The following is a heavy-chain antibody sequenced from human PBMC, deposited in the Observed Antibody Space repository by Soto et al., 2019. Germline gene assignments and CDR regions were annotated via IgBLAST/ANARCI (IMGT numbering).Heavy chain of an antibody. Sequence: QVQLVESGGGVVQPGRSLRLSCAASGFTFSSYGMHWVRQAPGKGLEWVAVISYDGSNKYYADSVKGRFTISRDNSKNTLYLQMNSLRAEDTAVYYCAKGLYSGSWYFDYWGQGTLVTVSS. J-gene: IGHJ4*02. CDR2: ISYDGSNK. CDR1: GFTFSSYG. D-gene: IGHD6-13*01. V-gene: IGHV3-30*18. CDR3: AKGLYSGSWYFDY.